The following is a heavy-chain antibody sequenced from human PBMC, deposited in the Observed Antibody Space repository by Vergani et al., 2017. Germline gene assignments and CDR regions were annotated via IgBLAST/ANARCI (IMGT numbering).Heavy chain of an antibody. V-gene: IGHV3-23*01. D-gene: IGHD4-17*01. J-gene: IGHJ6*02. Sequence: EVQLLESGGGLVQPGGSLRLSCAASGFTFSSYAMSWVRQAPGKGLEWVSAISGSGGSTYYADSVKGRFTISRDNSKNTLYLQMNSLRAEDTAVYYCAKDWRDYGDYVDDYYYGMDVWGQGTTVTVSS. CDR1: GFTFSSYA. CDR2: ISGSGGST. CDR3: AKDWRDYGDYVDDYYYGMDV.